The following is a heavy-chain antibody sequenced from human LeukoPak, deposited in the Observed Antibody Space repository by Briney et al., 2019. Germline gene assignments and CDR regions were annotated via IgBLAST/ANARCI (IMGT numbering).Heavy chain of an antibody. V-gene: IGHV4-59*04. CDR3: ARGRPGSSSSQFDY. CDR1: GGSISSYY. CDR2: IYYSGST. D-gene: IGHD6-6*01. Sequence: SETLSLTCTVSGGSISSYYWSWIRQPPGKGLEWIGYIYYSGSTYYNPSLKSRVTISVDTSKNQFSLKLSSVTAADTAVYYCARGRPGSSSSQFDYWGQGTLVTVSS. J-gene: IGHJ4*02.